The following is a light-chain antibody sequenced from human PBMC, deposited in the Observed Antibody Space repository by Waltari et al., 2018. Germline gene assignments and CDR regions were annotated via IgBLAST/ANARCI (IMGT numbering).Light chain of an antibody. Sequence: DVVMTQSPLSLPVTLGQPASISCKSSHSLVHSGGNTYWNWFQQRPGQSPRRLIYKVANLRAGVPDRFSGRGAGPDFTLKISTVEAGDVCVYCCMQGTRWPWTCGQGNSVEFK. V-gene: IGKV2-30*02. CDR3: MQGTRWPWT. J-gene: IGKJ1*01. CDR2: KVA. CDR1: HSLVHSGGNTY.